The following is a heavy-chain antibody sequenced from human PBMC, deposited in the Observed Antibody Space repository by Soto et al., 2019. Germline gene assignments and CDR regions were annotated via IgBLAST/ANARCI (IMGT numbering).Heavy chain of an antibody. Sequence: SETLSLTCIVSGGSISEKYWNWVRQPPGKGLEWIGLIFANGHTDYNPSLKSRVTMPVDASKNQFSLRLTSMTAADTAVYYCVASLAASGLNWLDPWGRGTLVTVSS. V-gene: IGHV4-4*07. D-gene: IGHD6-13*01. CDR2: IFANGHT. J-gene: IGHJ5*02. CDR1: GGSISEKY. CDR3: VASLAASGLNWLDP.